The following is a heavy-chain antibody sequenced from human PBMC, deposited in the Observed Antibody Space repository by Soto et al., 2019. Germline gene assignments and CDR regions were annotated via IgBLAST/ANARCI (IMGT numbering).Heavy chain of an antibody. V-gene: IGHV3-74*01. J-gene: IGHJ4*02. Sequence: EVQLVESGGGLVQPGGSLRLSCAASGFTFSTSWMHWVRQAPGKGPVWVSRISSDGSVTDYAGSVKGRCTISRDNAQNTLYLQMNSLRAEDTAVYYCASAMTSVGATTTGAYWGQGTLVTVSS. CDR2: ISSDGSVT. D-gene: IGHD1-26*01. CDR3: ASAMTSVGATTTGAY. CDR1: GFTFSTSW.